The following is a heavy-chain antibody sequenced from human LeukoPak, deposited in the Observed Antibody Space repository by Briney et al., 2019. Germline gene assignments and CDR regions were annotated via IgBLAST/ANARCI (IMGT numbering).Heavy chain of an antibody. V-gene: IGHV4-34*01. Sequence: SETLSLTCAVYGGSFSGYYWSWIRRPPGKGLEWIGEINHSGSTNYNPSLKSRVTISVDTSKNQFSLKLSSVTAADTAVYYCARGRTLDYWGQGTLVTVSS. J-gene: IGHJ4*02. D-gene: IGHD1-14*01. CDR3: ARGRTLDY. CDR2: INHSGST. CDR1: GGSFSGYY.